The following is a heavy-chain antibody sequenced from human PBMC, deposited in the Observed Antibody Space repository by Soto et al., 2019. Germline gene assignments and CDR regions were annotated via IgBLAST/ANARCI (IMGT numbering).Heavy chain of an antibody. J-gene: IGHJ4*02. CDR2: INHCGTT. CDR3: ARLVAATQSDF. Sequence: SETLCPPCTGNGGTFSRYYWSWVRKPPGNVLECIGEINHCGTTNYNPSLKSRVTISVDTSKNQFSLKLSSVTVEYTAVYYCARLVAATQSDFWGQGTLVTFSS. V-gene: IGHV4-34*01. CDR1: GGTFSRYY. D-gene: IGHD5-12*01.